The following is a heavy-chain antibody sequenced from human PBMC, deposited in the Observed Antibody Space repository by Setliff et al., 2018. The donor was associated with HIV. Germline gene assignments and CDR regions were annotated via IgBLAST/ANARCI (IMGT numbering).Heavy chain of an antibody. CDR3: ARLPSDPTIAYDY. CDR1: GYTFTTYG. D-gene: IGHD3-9*01. J-gene: IGHJ4*02. CDR2: INAGNGNT. Sequence: ASVKVSCKASGYTFTTYGMNWVRQAPGQRLEWMGWINAGNGNTKYSQKLQGRVTITRDTSASTAYMELSSLRSEDTAVYYCARLPSDPTIAYDYWGQGTLVTVSS. V-gene: IGHV1-3*01.